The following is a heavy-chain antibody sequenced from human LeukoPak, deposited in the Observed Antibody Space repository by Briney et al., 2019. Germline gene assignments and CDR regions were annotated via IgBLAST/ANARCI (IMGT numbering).Heavy chain of an antibody. CDR3: ARGMRYYDSSGYNY. Sequence: SETLSLTCAVYGGSFSGYYWSWIRQPPGKGLEWIGEINHSGSTNYNPSLKRRGTISVDTSKNQFSLKLSSVTAADTAVYYCARGMRYYDSSGYNYWGQGTLVTVSS. CDR1: GGSFSGYY. D-gene: IGHD3-22*01. V-gene: IGHV4-34*01. J-gene: IGHJ4*02. CDR2: INHSGST.